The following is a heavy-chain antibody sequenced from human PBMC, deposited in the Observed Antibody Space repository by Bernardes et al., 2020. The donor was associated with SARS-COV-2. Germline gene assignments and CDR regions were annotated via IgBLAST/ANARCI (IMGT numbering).Heavy chain of an antibody. CDR3: ARDFKDKAFDI. V-gene: IGHV1-2*02. J-gene: IGHJ3*02. CDR2: IKPSSGDT. CDR1: GYPFTRYY. Sequence: SVPLYFNASGYPFTRYYLHWVRQSTGRGLEWMGWIKPSSGDTDYAQKFQGRVTMTRDTSVSTAYMELRRLTSDDAAVYYCARDFKDKAFDIWGQGTMVTVSS.